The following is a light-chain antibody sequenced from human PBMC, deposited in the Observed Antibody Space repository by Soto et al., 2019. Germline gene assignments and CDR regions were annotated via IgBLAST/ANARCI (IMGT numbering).Light chain of an antibody. CDR1: SSDVGGYYY. CDR3: CSYAGSPRYV. Sequence: QSALTQPRSVSGSPGQSVTISCTGTSSDVGGYYYVSWYQQHPGKAPKVMIYDVSERPSGVPDRFSGSKSGNTASLTISGLQAEDEADYYCCSYAGSPRYVLGTGTKVTVL. V-gene: IGLV2-11*01. CDR2: DVS. J-gene: IGLJ1*01.